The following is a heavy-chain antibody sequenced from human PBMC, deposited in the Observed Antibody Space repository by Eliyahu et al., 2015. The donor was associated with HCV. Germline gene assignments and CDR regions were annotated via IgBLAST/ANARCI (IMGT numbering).Heavy chain of an antibody. J-gene: IGHJ4*02. CDR3: ARGSQQLDK. CDR1: GASLTNYY. Sequence: QVLLQESGPDLVKPLETLALTCTVSGASLTNYYWSWIRQPAGEGLEWIGRIFPSGITDYNPSLKSRVIMSIDTSKNQFSLRLTSVTTADTAVYYCARGSQQLDKWVQGTLVTVSS. D-gene: IGHD6-13*01. V-gene: IGHV4-4*07. CDR2: IFPSGIT.